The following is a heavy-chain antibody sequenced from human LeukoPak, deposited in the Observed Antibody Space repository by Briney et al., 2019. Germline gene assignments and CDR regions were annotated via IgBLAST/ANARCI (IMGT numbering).Heavy chain of an antibody. D-gene: IGHD2/OR15-2a*01. J-gene: IGHJ4*02. CDR2: INHSGST. Sequence: SETLSLTCAVYGGSFSGYYWSWIRQPPGKGLEWIGEINHSGSTNYNPSLKSRVTISVDTSKNQFSLKLSSVTAADTAVYYCAREYSGSSSLVYWGQGTLVTVSS. V-gene: IGHV4-34*01. CDR3: AREYSGSSSLVY. CDR1: GGSFSGYY.